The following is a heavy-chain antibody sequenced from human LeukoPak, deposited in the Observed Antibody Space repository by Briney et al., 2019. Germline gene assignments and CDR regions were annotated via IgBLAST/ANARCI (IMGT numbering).Heavy chain of an antibody. Sequence: GGSLRLSCAASGFTFSSYGMHWVRQAPGKGLEWVAFIRYDGSNKYYADSVKGRFTISRDNSKNTLYLQMNSLRAEDTAVYYCAKAHYDSSGYYRAEYFQHWGQGTLVTVSS. D-gene: IGHD3-22*01. J-gene: IGHJ1*01. V-gene: IGHV3-30*02. CDR2: IRYDGSNK. CDR1: GFTFSSYG. CDR3: AKAHYDSSGYYRAEYFQH.